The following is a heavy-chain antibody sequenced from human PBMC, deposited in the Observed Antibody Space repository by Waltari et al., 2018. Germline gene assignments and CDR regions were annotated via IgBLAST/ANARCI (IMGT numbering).Heavy chain of an antibody. J-gene: IGHJ3*01. CDR3: VGIVNVEFDAFDL. CDR2: ISNTRSPI. CDR1: GFNFIGHS. V-gene: IGHV3-48*01. Sequence: ETQLVESGGGLVQPGGSLRLSCAASGFNFIGHSMNWVRQGPGKGLEWVSYISNTRSPIYYADSVKGRFTISRDNAKNSLYLQMNDLRAEDTAMYYCVGIVNVEFDAFDLWGQGTMVTVSS. D-gene: IGHD1-26*01.